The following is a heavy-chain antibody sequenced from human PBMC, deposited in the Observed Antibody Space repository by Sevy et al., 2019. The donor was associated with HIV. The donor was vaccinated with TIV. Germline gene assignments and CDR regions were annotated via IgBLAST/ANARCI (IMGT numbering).Heavy chain of an antibody. CDR2: ISGSGGST. D-gene: IGHD6-6*01. Sequence: GGSLRLSCAASGFTFSSYAMSWVRQAPGKGLEWVSAISGSGGSTYYADSVKGRFTISRDNSKNTPYLQMNSLRAEDTAIYYCAKDRVAARPEYFQHWGQGTLVTVSS. V-gene: IGHV3-23*01. CDR3: AKDRVAARPEYFQH. CDR1: GFTFSSYA. J-gene: IGHJ1*01.